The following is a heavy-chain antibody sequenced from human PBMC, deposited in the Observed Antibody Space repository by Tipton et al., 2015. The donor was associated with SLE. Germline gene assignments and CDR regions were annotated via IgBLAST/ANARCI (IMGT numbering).Heavy chain of an antibody. CDR2: IWNDGSKT. CDR1: GFTFKRFG. J-gene: IGHJ3*02. Sequence: RSLRLSCAASGFTFKRFGMHWVRQAPGKGLEWVAVIWNDGSKTYYADSVKGRFTISRDNLKNTVYLQMNSLRGEDTAVYYCARGPRPTDAFDIWGQGTMVTVSS. CDR3: ARGPRPTDAFDI. D-gene: IGHD6-6*01. V-gene: IGHV3-33*01.